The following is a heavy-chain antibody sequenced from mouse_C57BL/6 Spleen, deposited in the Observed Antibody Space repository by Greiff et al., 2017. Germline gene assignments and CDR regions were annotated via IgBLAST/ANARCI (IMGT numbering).Heavy chain of an antibody. D-gene: IGHD1-1*01. CDR3: TRMETDYYGSSYFDY. V-gene: IGHV5-9-1*02. J-gene: IGHJ2*01. CDR2: ISSGGDYL. CDR1: GFTFSSYA. Sequence: EVKLVESGEGLVKPGGSLKLSCAASGFTFSSYAMSWVRQTPEKRLEWVAYISSGGDYLYYADTVKGRFTISRDNARNTLYLQMSSLKSEDTAMYYCTRMETDYYGSSYFDYWGQGTTLTVSS.